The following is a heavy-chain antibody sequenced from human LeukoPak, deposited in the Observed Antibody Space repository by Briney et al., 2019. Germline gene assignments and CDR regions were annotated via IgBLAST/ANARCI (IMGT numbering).Heavy chain of an antibody. V-gene: IGHV3-23*01. CDR1: GFTFSSYA. J-gene: IGHJ4*02. Sequence: QTGGSLRLSCAASGFTFSSYAMSWVRQAPGKGLEWVSAISGSGGSTYYADSVKGRFTISRDNSKNTLYLQMNSLRAEDTAVYYCAKFFDPTIFGVVTFDYWGQGTLVTVSS. CDR3: AKFFDPTIFGVVTFDY. D-gene: IGHD3-3*01. CDR2: ISGSGGST.